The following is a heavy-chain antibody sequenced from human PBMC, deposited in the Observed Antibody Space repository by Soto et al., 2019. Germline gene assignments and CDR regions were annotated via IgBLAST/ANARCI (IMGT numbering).Heavy chain of an antibody. J-gene: IGHJ4*02. V-gene: IGHV1-46*01. CDR2: VNPSGGHT. Sequence: QVQLVQSGAEVKKPGASVKVSCKASGDTFTDYYIHWVRQAPGQGLEWMGTVNPSGGHTTYAQHCPGLMPMTRDASTSSPHMKLTSLTSEDTAVYYCARGGHVVVVTAALDYWGQVPLVTVSS. D-gene: IGHD2-21*02. CDR3: ARGGHVVVVTAALDY. CDR1: GDTFTDYY.